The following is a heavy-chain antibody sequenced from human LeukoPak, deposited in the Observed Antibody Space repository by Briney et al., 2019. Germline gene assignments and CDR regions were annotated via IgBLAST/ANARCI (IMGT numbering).Heavy chain of an antibody. V-gene: IGHV4-39*07. D-gene: IGHD3-22*01. CDR3: ARDPDSRTAPTDY. CDR1: GGSISSSSYY. Sequence: LETLSLTCTVSGGSISSSSYYWGWIRQPPGKGLEWIGSIYYSGSTYYNPSLKSRVTISVDTSKNQFSLKLSSVTAADTAVYYCARDPDSRTAPTDYWGQGTLVTVSS. CDR2: IYYSGST. J-gene: IGHJ4*02.